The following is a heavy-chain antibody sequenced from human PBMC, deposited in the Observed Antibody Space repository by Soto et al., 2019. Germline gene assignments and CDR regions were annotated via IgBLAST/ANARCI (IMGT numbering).Heavy chain of an antibody. J-gene: IGHJ4*02. CDR2: INSIGTNT. D-gene: IGHD3-16*01. V-gene: IGHV3-23*01. CDR3: ARAYEGDYFDY. Sequence: LRLSCAASGFTFSSYAMSWVRQAPGKGLEWVSGINSIGTNTDYADSVRGRFTISRDNSKNTLYLQMNSLRAEDTAVFYCARAYEGDYFDYWGQGTLVTVSS. CDR1: GFTFSSYA.